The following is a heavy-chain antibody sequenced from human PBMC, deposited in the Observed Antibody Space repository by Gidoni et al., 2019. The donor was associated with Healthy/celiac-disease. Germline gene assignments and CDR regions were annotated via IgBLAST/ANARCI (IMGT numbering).Heavy chain of an antibody. Sequence: RQPPGKGLEWIGSIYYSGSTYYNPSLKSRVTISVDTSKNQFSLKLSSVTAADTAVYYCARSLLRYFDWSTVWWFDPWGQGTLVTVSS. V-gene: IGHV4-39*01. J-gene: IGHJ5*02. CDR3: ARSLLRYFDWSTVWWFDP. CDR2: IYYSGST. D-gene: IGHD3-9*01.